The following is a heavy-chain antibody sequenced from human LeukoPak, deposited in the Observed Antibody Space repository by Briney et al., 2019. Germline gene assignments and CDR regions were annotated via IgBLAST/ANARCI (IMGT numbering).Heavy chain of an antibody. CDR2: IFHSGST. D-gene: IGHD3-10*01. J-gene: IGHJ4*02. CDR3: AREKMVRGVIFDY. V-gene: IGHV4-4*02. Sequence: SGTLSLTCAVSGGSISSNNWWSWVRQPPGKGLEWIGEIFHSGSTNYNPSLKSRVTTSVDTSKNQFSLKLSSVTAADTAVYYCAREKMVRGVIFDYWGQGTLVTVSS. CDR1: GGSISSNNW.